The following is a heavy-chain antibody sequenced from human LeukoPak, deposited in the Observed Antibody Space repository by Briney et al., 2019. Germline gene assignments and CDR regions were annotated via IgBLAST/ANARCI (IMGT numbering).Heavy chain of an antibody. CDR1: GFTFSDYY. J-gene: IGHJ3*02. CDR2: ISSSGSTI. D-gene: IGHD2-21*02. CDR3: ARYCGGDCDAFDI. Sequence: WGSLRLSCAASGFTFSDYYMSWIRQAPGKWLEWVSYISSSGSTIYYADSVKGRFTISRDNAKNSLYLQVNSLGAEDTAVYYCARYCGGDCDAFDIWGQGTMVTVSS. V-gene: IGHV3-11*01.